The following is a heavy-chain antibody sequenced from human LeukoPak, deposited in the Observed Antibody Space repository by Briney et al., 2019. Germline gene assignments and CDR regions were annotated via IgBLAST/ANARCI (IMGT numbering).Heavy chain of an antibody. CDR2: IKQDGSEK. Sequence: GGSLRLSCAASGFTFSSYWMSWVRQAPGKGLEWVANIKQDGSEKYYVDSVKGRFTVSRDNAKNSLYLQMNSLRAEDTAVYYCARAITYYDFWSGYYHYYYYMDVWGKGTTATVSS. V-gene: IGHV3-7*01. D-gene: IGHD3-3*01. J-gene: IGHJ6*03. CDR3: ARAITYYDFWSGYYHYYYYMDV. CDR1: GFTFSSYW.